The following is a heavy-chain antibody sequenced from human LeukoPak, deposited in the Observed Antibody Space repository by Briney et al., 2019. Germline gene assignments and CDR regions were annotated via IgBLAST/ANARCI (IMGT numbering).Heavy chain of an antibody. V-gene: IGHV4-39*07. D-gene: IGHD3-9*01. Sequence: PSETLSLTCTVSGGSISSSSYYWGWIRQPPGKGLEWIGSIYYSGSTYYNPSLKSRVTISVDTSKNQFSLKLSSVTAADTAVYYCARDTHARDYDILTGLGGYYYYYMDVWGKGTTVTVSS. CDR1: GGSISSSSYY. J-gene: IGHJ6*03. CDR3: ARDTHARDYDILTGLGGYYYYYMDV. CDR2: IYYSGST.